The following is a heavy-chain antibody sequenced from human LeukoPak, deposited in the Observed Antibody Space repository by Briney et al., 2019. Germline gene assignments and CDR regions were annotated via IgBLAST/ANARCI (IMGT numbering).Heavy chain of an antibody. CDR1: GFTFSSYW. Sequence: GGSPRLSCAASGFTFSSYWMSWVRQAPGKGLEWVANIKQDGSEKYYVDSVKGRFTISRDNAKNSLYLQMNSLRAEDTAVYYCARAYSSGWNDAFDIWGQGTMVTVSS. D-gene: IGHD6-19*01. J-gene: IGHJ3*02. CDR3: ARAYSSGWNDAFDI. CDR2: IKQDGSEK. V-gene: IGHV3-7*01.